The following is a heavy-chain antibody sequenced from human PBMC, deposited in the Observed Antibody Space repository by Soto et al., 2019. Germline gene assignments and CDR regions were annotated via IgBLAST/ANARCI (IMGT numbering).Heavy chain of an antibody. D-gene: IGHD6-19*01. J-gene: IGHJ4*02. CDR2: ISCCGGTA. Sequence: EVQLLESGGGLVRPGESLRLSCAASGFNFNKYAMSWVRQAPGEGLEWVSGISCCGGTASYADYVKGRFTIARDDAKNTLYLDMNSLRVEDTAEYYFAKADGQQWLLPHLENWGRGTLVTVS. CDR1: GFNFNKYA. CDR3: AKADGQQWLLPHLEN. V-gene: IGHV3-23*01.